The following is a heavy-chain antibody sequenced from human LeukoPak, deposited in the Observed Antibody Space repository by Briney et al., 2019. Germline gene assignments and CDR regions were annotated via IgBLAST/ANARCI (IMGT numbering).Heavy chain of an antibody. CDR1: GGTFTSYD. CDR3: ARSPGYCSGGSCLRFDP. Sequence: SSVTVSCTSSGGTFTSYDISWVRQAPGQGLEWMGGIIPIFGTANYAQKFQGRVTITADESTSTAYMELSSLRSEDTAVYYCARSPGYCSGGSCLRFDPWGQGTLVTVSS. V-gene: IGHV1-69*01. CDR2: IIPIFGTA. J-gene: IGHJ5*02. D-gene: IGHD2-15*01.